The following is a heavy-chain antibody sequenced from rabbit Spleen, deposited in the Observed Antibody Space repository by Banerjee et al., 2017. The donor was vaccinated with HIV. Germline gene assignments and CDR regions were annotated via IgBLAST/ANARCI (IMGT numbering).Heavy chain of an antibody. CDR1: GFSFSSSYW. Sequence: QDQLVESGGGLVQPGGSLTLTCTASGFSFSSSYWACWVRQAPGKGLEWIACIYAGSSGSTYYASWAKGRFTISKTSSTTVTLQVTSLTAADTATYFCARYIETSVYYDLWGPGTLVTVS. J-gene: IGHJ4*01. D-gene: IGHD1-1*01. V-gene: IGHV1S45*01. CDR2: IYAGSSGST. CDR3: ARYIETSVYYDL.